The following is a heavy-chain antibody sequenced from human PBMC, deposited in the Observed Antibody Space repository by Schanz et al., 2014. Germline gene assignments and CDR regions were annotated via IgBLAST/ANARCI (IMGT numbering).Heavy chain of an antibody. D-gene: IGHD5-12*01. CDR2: ITYNGGTI. CDR3: ARKVVATIGGYYEN. Sequence: EVQLVESGGGLVQPGGSLRLSCAASGITFSSHSFNWVRQAPGKGLEWISYITYNGGTIYYADSVKGRFTISRDNAKNSLYLEMNSLRAEDTALYYCARKVVATIGGYYENWGQGTLVIVSS. CDR1: GITFSSHS. V-gene: IGHV3-48*01. J-gene: IGHJ4*02.